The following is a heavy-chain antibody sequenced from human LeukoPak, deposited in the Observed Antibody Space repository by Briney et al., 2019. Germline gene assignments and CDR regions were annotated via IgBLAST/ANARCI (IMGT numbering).Heavy chain of an antibody. V-gene: IGHV4-30-2*01. CDR3: ASLYREDAFDI. D-gene: IGHD3-16*01. J-gene: IGHJ3*02. CDR2: IYHSGST. CDR1: GGSISSGGYY. Sequence: SETLSFTCTVSGGSISSGGYYWSWIRQPPGKGLEWIGYIYHSGSTYYNPSLKSRVTISVDRSKNQFSLKLSSVTAADTAVYYCASLYREDAFDIWGQGTMVTVSS.